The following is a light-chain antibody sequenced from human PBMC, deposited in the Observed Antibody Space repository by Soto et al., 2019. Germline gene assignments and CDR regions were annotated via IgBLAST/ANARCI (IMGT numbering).Light chain of an antibody. CDR2: DVS. CDR3: SSYTSTSTPMV. V-gene: IGLV2-14*03. CDR1: RSDIGGYNH. Sequence: QAVVTQPASVSGSPGQSITISCTGSRSDIGGYNHVSWYQHHPGKTPKLIIFDVSNRPSGVSDRFSGSKSGNTASLTISGLQPQDEADYYCSSYTSTSTPMVFGGGTKLTVL. J-gene: IGLJ3*02.